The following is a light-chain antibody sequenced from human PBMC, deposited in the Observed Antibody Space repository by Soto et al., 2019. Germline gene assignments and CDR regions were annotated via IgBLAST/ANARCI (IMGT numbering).Light chain of an antibody. CDR3: QQYNSAPIT. V-gene: IGKV1-27*01. CDR2: AAS. Sequence: DLQMHPSTSSVSSSVGDIVPISGRASQGISNYLAWYQQKPGKVHKLLIYAASTLQSGVPSRFSGSGSGKDFTITISSLQTEDVENYYCQQYNSAPITCGHGPRRALK. CDR1: QGISNY. J-gene: IGKJ5*01.